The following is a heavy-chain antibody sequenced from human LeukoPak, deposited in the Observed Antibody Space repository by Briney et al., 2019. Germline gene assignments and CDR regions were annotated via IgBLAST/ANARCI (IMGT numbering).Heavy chain of an antibody. V-gene: IGHV3-21*01. CDR2: ISGSSSTI. Sequence: GGTLRLSCAASGFTISTYTMNWVRQAPGKGLEWISLISGSSSTIYYASSVRGGFIISGDNAENSLLLQMSGLTVDDTAVYYCAQGQEDARYPHTSRRSDSWGQGTLVTVAS. J-gene: IGHJ4*02. CDR1: GFTISTYT. D-gene: IGHD1-1*01. CDR3: AQGQEDARYPHTSRRSDS.